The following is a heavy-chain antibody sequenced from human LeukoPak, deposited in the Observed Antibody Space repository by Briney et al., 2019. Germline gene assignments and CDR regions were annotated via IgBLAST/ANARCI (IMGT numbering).Heavy chain of an antibody. CDR1: GFTFSNVW. V-gene: IGHV3-15*01. D-gene: IGHD3-10*01. Sequence: GGSLRLSCAASGFTFSNVWMSWVRQAPGKGLEWVGRIKSKSDGGTTDYAAPVKGRFTISRDDSKNTPYLQVDSLKTEDTAVYYCTTLAYASGTYYSPEPYFDYWGQGTLVTVSS. J-gene: IGHJ4*02. CDR2: IKSKSDGGTT. CDR3: TTLAYASGTYYSPEPYFDY.